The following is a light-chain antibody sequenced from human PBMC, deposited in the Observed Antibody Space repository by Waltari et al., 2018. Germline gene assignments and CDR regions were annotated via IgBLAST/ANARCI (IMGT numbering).Light chain of an antibody. Sequence: LTQSPSLSGTPGQRVTISCSGAIYNIGINPVNWYQHFPGAAPRVVMTATNERPSGIPDRFSGSKSGNSASLTISGLRFEDESDFYCGAWDDKVKAWLFGGGTTVTVL. J-gene: IGLJ2*01. V-gene: IGLV1-44*01. CDR3: GAWDDKVKAWL. CDR2: ATN. CDR1: IYNIGINP.